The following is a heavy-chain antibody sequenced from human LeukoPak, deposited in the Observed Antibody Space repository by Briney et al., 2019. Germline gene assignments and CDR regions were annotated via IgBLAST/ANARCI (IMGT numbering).Heavy chain of an antibody. Sequence: GGSLRLSCAASGFTFSSYGMHWVRQAPGKGLEWVSSISSSSYYIYYADSVKGRFTFSRDNAKNSLYLQMNSLRAEDTAVYYCARGRHSSGWYEPDYFDYWGQGTLVTVSS. V-gene: IGHV3-21*01. CDR3: ARGRHSSGWYEPDYFDY. CDR2: ISSSSYYI. CDR1: GFTFSSYG. D-gene: IGHD6-19*01. J-gene: IGHJ4*02.